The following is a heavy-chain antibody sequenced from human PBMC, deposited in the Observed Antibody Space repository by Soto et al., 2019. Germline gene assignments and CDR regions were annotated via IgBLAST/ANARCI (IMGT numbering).Heavy chain of an antibody. CDR1: GGTFSSYA. V-gene: IGHV1-69*05. J-gene: IGHJ4*02. CDR3: ARVEVMIDY. CDR2: IIPIFGTA. D-gene: IGHD2-8*01. Sequence: QVQLVQSGAEVKKPGCSVKVSCKASGGTFSSYAISWVRQAPGQGLEWMGGIIPIFGTANSAQKFQGSVTITTDDSTSTAYMELSSLRSEDTAVYYCARVEVMIDYWGQETLVTVS.